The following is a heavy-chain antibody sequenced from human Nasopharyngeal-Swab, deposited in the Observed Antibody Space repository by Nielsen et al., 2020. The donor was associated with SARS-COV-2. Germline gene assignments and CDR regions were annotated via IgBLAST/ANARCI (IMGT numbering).Heavy chain of an antibody. CDR3: ARDYYGMDV. V-gene: IGHV4-59*01. J-gene: IGHJ6*02. CDR2: IYYSGST. Sequence: WIRRPPGEGLEWIGYIYYSGSTTYNPSLKSRVTISVDTSKNQFSLKLSSVTAADTAVYYCARDYYGMDVWGQGTTVTVSS.